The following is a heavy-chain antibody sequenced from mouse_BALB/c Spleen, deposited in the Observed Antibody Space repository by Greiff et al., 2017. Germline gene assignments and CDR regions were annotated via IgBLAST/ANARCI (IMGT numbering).Heavy chain of an antibody. D-gene: IGHD3-3*01. Sequence: DLVKPGASVKLSCKASGYTFPSYWINWIKRRPGQGLEWIGRIAPGSGSTYYNEMFKGKATLTVYTSARTAYIQLSSLSSEDSAVYFCAREGTPYWGQGTTLTVSA. V-gene: IGHV1S41*01. J-gene: IGHJ2*01. CDR2: IAPGSGST. CDR3: AREGTPY. CDR1: GYTFPSYW.